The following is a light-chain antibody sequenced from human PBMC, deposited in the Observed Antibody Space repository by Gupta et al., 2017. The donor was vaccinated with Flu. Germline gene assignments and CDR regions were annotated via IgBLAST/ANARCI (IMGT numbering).Light chain of an antibody. J-gene: IGKJ2*01. Sequence: DIVMTQSPLSLPVIPAESASISCRSGQSLLHSNGYNYLDWYLQKPGQSPQLLIYLGSNRASGVPDRFNGSGSGTDFTLQISRVEAEDVGVYYCMQALQTPRTFGQGTKLEIK. CDR1: QSLLHSNGYNY. CDR2: LGS. CDR3: MQALQTPRT. V-gene: IGKV2-28*01.